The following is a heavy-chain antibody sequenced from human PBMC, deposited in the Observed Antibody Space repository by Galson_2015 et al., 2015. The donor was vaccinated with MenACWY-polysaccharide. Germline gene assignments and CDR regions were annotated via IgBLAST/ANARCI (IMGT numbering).Heavy chain of an antibody. D-gene: IGHD3-16*01. V-gene: IGHV4-31*03. Sequence: TLSLTCTVSGDSITSCGYFWSWILQHPGKGLEWIASISYDGGTYYNPSLKSRVTISVDTPNNQFSLKLSSVTAADTAVYYCARGGRAVSNRNWFDPWGQGTLVTVSS. CDR1: GDSITSCGYF. CDR3: ARGGRAVSNRNWFDP. J-gene: IGHJ5*02. CDR2: ISYDGGT.